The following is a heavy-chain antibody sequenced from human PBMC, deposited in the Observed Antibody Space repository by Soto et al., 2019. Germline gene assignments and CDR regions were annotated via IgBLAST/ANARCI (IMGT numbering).Heavy chain of an antibody. CDR1: GFTFSNDW. Sequence: GGSLRLSCAASGFTFSNDWMNWVRQGPGKGLEWVSRIISGGSRVSYADSVKGRFTTARDNAKNTLYLEMHSLTAEDTAVYYCARERTSTGGMDVWGQGTTVTVSS. CDR3: ARERTSTGGMDV. CDR2: IISGGSRV. V-gene: IGHV3-74*01. J-gene: IGHJ6*02.